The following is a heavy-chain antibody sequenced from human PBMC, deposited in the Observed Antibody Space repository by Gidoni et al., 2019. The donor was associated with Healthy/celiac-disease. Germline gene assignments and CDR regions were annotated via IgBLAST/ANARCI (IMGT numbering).Heavy chain of an antibody. CDR3: AHTTMVRGVISDWFDP. V-gene: IGHV2-5*02. D-gene: IGHD3-10*01. CDR1: GFSLSTSGVG. CDR2: IYWDDDK. Sequence: QITLKESGPTLVKPTQTLTLTCTFSGFSLSTSGVGVVWIRQPPGKALEWLALIYWDDDKRYSPSLKSRLTITKDTSKNQVVLTMTNMDPVDTATYYCAHTTMVRGVISDWFDPWGQGTLVTVSS. J-gene: IGHJ5*02.